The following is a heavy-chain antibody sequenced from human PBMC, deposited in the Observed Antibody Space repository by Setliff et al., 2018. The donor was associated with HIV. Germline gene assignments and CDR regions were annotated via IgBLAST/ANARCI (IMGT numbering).Heavy chain of an antibody. Sequence: GASVQVSCKASGGIFSRFAFSWVRQAPGQGLEWMGGIIPIFGTPNYAQKFQGRVTITTDESTNTVYMELYSLTSEDTAIYYCASSAGAVPTTAPYGDYYYYFYMDVWGKGTTVTVSS. CDR1: GGIFSRFA. V-gene: IGHV1-69*05. D-gene: IGHD1-1*01. CDR3: ASSAGAVPTTAPYGDYYYYFYMDV. CDR2: IIPIFGTP. J-gene: IGHJ6*03.